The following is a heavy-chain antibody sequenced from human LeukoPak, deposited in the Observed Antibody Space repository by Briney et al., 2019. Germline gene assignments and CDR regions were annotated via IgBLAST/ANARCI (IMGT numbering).Heavy chain of an antibody. CDR3: AKARKQWLAYHDWFDP. CDR1: GFTFSSYG. Sequence: PGGSLRLSCAASGFTFSSYGMHWVRQAPGKGLEWVAVISYDGSNKYYADSVKGRFTISRDNSKNTLYLQMNSLRAEDTAVYYCAKARKQWLAYHDWFDPWGQGTLVTVSS. CDR2: ISYDGSNK. D-gene: IGHD6-19*01. V-gene: IGHV3-30*18. J-gene: IGHJ5*02.